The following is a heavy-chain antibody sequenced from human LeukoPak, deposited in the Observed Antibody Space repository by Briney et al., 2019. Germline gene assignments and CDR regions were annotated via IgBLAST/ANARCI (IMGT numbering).Heavy chain of an antibody. Sequence: GGSLRLSCAASGFTFSSYAMSWVRQAPGKGLEWVSATSGSGGSTYYADSVKGRFTISRDNSKNTLYLQMNSLRAEDTAVYYCAKNRLPITIFGVVILFHYWGQGTLVTVSS. D-gene: IGHD3-3*01. J-gene: IGHJ4*02. CDR1: GFTFSSYA. CDR3: AKNRLPITIFGVVILFHY. V-gene: IGHV3-23*01. CDR2: TSGSGGST.